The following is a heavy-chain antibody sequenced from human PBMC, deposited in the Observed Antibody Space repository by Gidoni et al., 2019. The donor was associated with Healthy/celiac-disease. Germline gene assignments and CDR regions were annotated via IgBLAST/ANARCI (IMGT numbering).Heavy chain of an antibody. J-gene: IGHJ6*02. CDR1: GGSFSGYY. CDR3: ARRRFSSGWYRERGMDV. CDR2: INHSGST. D-gene: IGHD6-19*01. Sequence: QVQLQQWGAGLLKPSETLSLTCAVYGGSFSGYYWSWIRQPPGKGLEWIGEINHSGSTNYNPSLKSRVTISVDTSKNQFSLKLSSVTAADTAVYYCARRRFSSGWYRERGMDVWGQGTTVTVSS. V-gene: IGHV4-34*01.